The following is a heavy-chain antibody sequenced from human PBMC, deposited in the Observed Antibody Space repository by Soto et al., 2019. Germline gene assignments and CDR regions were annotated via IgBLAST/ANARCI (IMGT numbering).Heavy chain of an antibody. V-gene: IGHV1-18*01. Sequence: QLQLVQSGVEVKKPGSSLKVSCQASGDTLTSYGISRVRQAPGQGLEWMGWVSPYSGNTNYSPKVQGRVTLTTDTTTSTAYMELRSLTSDDTAVYYCAAGTFLGPWQYWGQGTLVTVSS. J-gene: IGHJ4*02. CDR1: GDTLTSYG. D-gene: IGHD3-10*01. CDR3: AAGTFLGPWQY. CDR2: VSPYSGNT.